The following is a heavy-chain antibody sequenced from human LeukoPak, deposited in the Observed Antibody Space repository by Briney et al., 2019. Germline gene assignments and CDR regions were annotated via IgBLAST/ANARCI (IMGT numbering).Heavy chain of an antibody. V-gene: IGHV3-23*01. CDR2: ISDSGGGT. D-gene: IGHD6-19*01. CDR1: GFTFSSYV. Sequence: PGGSLRLSCAASGFTFSSYVMNWVRQAPGKGLEWVSGISDSGGGTYYADSVKGRFTISRDNSKNTLYLQMNSLRVEDTAVYYCAKDQVYLAVAGRFDYWGQGTLVTVSS. CDR3: AKDQVYLAVAGRFDY. J-gene: IGHJ4*02.